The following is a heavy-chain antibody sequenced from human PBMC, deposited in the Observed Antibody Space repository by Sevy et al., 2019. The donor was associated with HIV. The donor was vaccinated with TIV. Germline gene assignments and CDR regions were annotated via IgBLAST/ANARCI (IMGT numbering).Heavy chain of an antibody. Sequence: SLRLSCAASGFTFDDYAMHWVRQAPGKGLEWVSGISWNSGSIGYADSVKGRFTISRDNAKNSLYLQMNSLRAEDTALYYCAKDPGYSYGYLPYYFDYWGQGTLVTVSS. CDR3: AKDPGYSYGYLPYYFDY. V-gene: IGHV3-9*01. D-gene: IGHD5-18*01. CDR2: ISWNSGSI. CDR1: GFTFDDYA. J-gene: IGHJ4*02.